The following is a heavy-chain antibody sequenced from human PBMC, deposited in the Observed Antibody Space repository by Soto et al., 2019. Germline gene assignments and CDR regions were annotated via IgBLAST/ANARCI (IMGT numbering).Heavy chain of an antibody. CDR2: IDGSGRNT. J-gene: IGHJ4*02. V-gene: IGHV3-23*01. CDR1: GFTFSSYA. Sequence: GSLRLSCAASGFTFSSYAMSWVRQAPGKGLEWVSGIDGSGRNTYYADSVKGRFTISRDNSKNTLSVQMDSLRVEDTALYYCAKDGGSVCSGGTCYFQAPDYWGQGTLVTVSS. CDR3: AKDGGSVCSGGTCYFQAPDY. D-gene: IGHD2-15*01.